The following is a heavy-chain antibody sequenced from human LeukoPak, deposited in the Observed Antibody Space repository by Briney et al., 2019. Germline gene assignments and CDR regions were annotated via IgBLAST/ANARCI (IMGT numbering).Heavy chain of an antibody. CDR2: IKQDGSEK. J-gene: IGHJ4*02. CDR3: ARFPMTFDF. V-gene: IGHV3-7*03. CDR1: GFIFSNYW. D-gene: IGHD3-22*01. Sequence: GGSLRLSCAVSGFIFSNYWMNWVRQAPGKGLEWVANIKQDGSEKYYVDSVKGRFTISRDNAKNSLYLQMNNLRAEDTAVYYCARFPMTFDFWGQGTLVTVSS.